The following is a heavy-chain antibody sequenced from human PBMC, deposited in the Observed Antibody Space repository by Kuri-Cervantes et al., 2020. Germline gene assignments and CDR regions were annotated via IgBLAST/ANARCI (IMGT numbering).Heavy chain of an antibody. CDR2: INPNSGGT. CDR1: GYTFTGYY. J-gene: IGHJ6*02. CDR3: ARDISTMIQIGYYGMDV. Sequence: ASVKVSCKASGYTFTGYYMHWVRQAPGQGLEWMGWINPNSGGTNYAQKLQGRVTMTRDTSISTAYMELSRLRSDDTAVYYCARDISTMIQIGYYGMDVWGQGTTVTVSS. V-gene: IGHV1-2*02. D-gene: IGHD3-22*01.